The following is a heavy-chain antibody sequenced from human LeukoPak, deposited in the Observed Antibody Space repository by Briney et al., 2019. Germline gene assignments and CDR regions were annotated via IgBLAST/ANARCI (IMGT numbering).Heavy chain of an antibody. CDR3: ARAPDGDYAYSNWYFDL. V-gene: IGHV4-59*01. Sequence: SETLSLTCTVSGGSISSYYWSWIRQPPGKGLECIGYIYYSGSTNYNPSLKSRVTISVDTSKNQFSLKLSSVTAADTAVYYCARAPDGDYAYSNWYFDLWGRGTLVTVSS. J-gene: IGHJ2*01. CDR2: IYYSGST. D-gene: IGHD4-17*01. CDR1: GGSISSYY.